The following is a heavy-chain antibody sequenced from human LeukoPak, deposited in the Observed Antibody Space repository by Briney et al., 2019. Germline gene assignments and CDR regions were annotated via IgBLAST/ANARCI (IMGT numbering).Heavy chain of an antibody. D-gene: IGHD2-15*01. Sequence: GGSLGLSCTASGFAFGSYAMYWVRQAPGKGLEWVSGIFGSGGSAHYADSVKGRFTISRDNSKNTVYLEMNSLGAEDSAVYYCAKTTVGYSSGRFPGWPADYWGQGTLVTVSS. J-gene: IGHJ4*02. CDR2: IFGSGGSA. V-gene: IGHV3-23*01. CDR1: GFAFGSYA. CDR3: AKTTVGYSSGRFPGWPADY.